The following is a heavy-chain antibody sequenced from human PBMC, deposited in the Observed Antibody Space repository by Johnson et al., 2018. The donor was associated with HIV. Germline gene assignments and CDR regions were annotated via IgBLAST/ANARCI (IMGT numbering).Heavy chain of an antibody. CDR2: IQYDESDK. D-gene: IGHD6-19*01. J-gene: IGHJ3*01. CDR3: AKDRGGGWPDGFEV. V-gene: IGHV3-30*02. CDR1: GFTFDDYG. Sequence: VQLVESGGGVVQPGGSLRLSCAASGFTFDDYGMSWVRQAPGKGLEWGAFIQYDESDKYYADSVKGRFTISRDNSKNTLFLQMNSLRAKDTAVYYCAKDRGGGWPDGFEVWGQGAMVTVSS.